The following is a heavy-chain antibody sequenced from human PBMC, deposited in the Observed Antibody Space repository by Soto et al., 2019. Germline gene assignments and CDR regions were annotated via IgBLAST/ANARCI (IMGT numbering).Heavy chain of an antibody. CDR2: IWYDGSNK. J-gene: IGHJ4*02. CDR1: GFTFSSYG. Sequence: QVQLVESGGGVVQPGRSLRLSCAASGFTFSSYGMHWVRQAPGKGLEWVAVIWYDGSNKYYADSVKGRFTISRDNSKNTLYLQMNSLRAEDTAVYYCARDSRRYCSSTSCLEGFDYWGQGTLVTVSS. V-gene: IGHV3-33*01. D-gene: IGHD2-2*01. CDR3: ARDSRRYCSSTSCLEGFDY.